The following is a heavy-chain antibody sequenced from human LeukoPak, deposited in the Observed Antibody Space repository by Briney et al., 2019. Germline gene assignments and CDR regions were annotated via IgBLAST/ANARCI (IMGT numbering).Heavy chain of an antibody. Sequence: TGGSLRLSCSASGFTFSSYAMHWVRQAPGKGLEYVSAISSNGGSTYYADSVKGRFTISRDNSKNTLYLQMSSLRAEDTAVYYCARVSPYYDFWSGPSDYWGQGTLVTVSS. J-gene: IGHJ4*02. CDR2: ISSNGGST. D-gene: IGHD3-3*01. V-gene: IGHV3-64D*06. CDR3: ARVSPYYDFWSGPSDY. CDR1: GFTFSSYA.